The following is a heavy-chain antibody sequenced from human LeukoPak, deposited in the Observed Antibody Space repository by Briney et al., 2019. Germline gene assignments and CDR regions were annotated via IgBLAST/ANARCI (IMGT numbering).Heavy chain of an antibody. Sequence: SETLSLTCAVYGGSFSGYYWSWIRQPPGKGLEWIGEINHSGSTNYTPSLKSRVTISVDTSKDQFSLKLSSVTAADTAVYYCARGKLTEFDYWGQGTLVTVSS. D-gene: IGHD1-14*01. J-gene: IGHJ4*02. V-gene: IGHV4-34*01. CDR3: ARGKLTEFDY. CDR2: INHSGST. CDR1: GGSFSGYY.